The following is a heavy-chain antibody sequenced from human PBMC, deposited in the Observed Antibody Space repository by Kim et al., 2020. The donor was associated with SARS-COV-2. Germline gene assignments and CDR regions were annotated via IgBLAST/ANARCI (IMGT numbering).Heavy chain of an antibody. Sequence: LSLTCPVSGGSISSYYWSWIRQPPGKGLEWIGYIYYSGSTNYNPSLKSRVTISVDTSKNQFSLKLSSVTAADTAVYYCASYYYDSSGYYYGFDYWG. CDR2: IYYSGST. V-gene: IGHV4-59*01. CDR3: ASYYYDSSGYYYGFDY. D-gene: IGHD3-22*01. J-gene: IGHJ4*01. CDR1: GGSISSYY.